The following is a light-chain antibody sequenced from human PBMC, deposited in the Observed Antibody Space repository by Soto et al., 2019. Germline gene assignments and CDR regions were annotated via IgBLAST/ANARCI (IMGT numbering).Light chain of an antibody. CDR3: QQYYSYPRT. V-gene: IGKV1-8*01. Sequence: AIRMTQSPSSLSASTGDRVTITCRASQGSSSYLAWYQQKPGKAPKLLIYATSTLQSGVPSRFSGSGSGTDFILTISCLQSEDFATYHCQQYYSYPRTFGQGTKVEIK. CDR1: QGSSSY. CDR2: ATS. J-gene: IGKJ1*01.